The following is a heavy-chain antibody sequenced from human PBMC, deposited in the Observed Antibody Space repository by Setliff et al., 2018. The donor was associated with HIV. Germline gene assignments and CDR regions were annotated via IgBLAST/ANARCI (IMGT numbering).Heavy chain of an antibody. J-gene: IGHJ3*02. CDR2: IYYSGST. D-gene: IGHD3-22*01. CDR1: GGSVSNGVYY. CDR3: AREDYYDSSGDAFDI. Sequence: SETLSLTCTVSGGSVSNGVYYWSWIRQHPGKGLEWIGYIYYSGSTYYSPSLKSRITMSLDKSENQFSLKLRSVTAADTAVYYCAREDYYDSSGDAFDIWGQGTMVTVSS. V-gene: IGHV4-31*03.